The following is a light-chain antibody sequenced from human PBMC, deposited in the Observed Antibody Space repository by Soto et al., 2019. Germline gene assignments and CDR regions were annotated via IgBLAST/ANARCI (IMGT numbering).Light chain of an antibody. Sequence: DIQMTQSPSTLSASIGDRVAITCRASDNIGPWVAWYQQKPGKAPKLLIYKASTLETGAPSRFAGSGSGTGFTLTITRLQPDDFANYSCQHYNSYSRTFGQGTKVEV. CDR2: KAS. V-gene: IGKV1-5*03. CDR3: QHYNSYSRT. CDR1: DNIGPW. J-gene: IGKJ1*01.